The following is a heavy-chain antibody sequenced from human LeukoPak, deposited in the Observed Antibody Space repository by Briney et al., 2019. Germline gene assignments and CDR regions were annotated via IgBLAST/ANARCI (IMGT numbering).Heavy chain of an antibody. CDR2: ISSSGGST. J-gene: IGHJ4*02. V-gene: IGHV3-23*01. CDR3: ARMEGWQQPSVLVY. D-gene: IGHD6-13*01. CDR1: GFTFSCYA. Sequence: GGSLRLSCAASGFTFSCYAMSWVRQAAGKGLEWVSTISSSGGSTYYADSVKGRFTISRDNSKNTLYLQMDSLRAEDTAVYYCARMEGWQQPSVLVYWGQGTLVTVSS.